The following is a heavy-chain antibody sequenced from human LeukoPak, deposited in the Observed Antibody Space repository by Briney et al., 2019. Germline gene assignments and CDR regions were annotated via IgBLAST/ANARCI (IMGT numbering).Heavy chain of an antibody. CDR3: ASGLGFGELYDWFDP. CDR2: MNPNSGNT. CDR1: GYTFTIYD. V-gene: IGHV1-8*01. Sequence: GASVRVSYRASGYTFTIYDINWVRQATGQGLEGMGWMNPNSGNTGYAQKFQGRVTITRNTSISTAYMELSSLRSEDTAVYYCASGLGFGELYDWFDPWGQGTLVTVSS. D-gene: IGHD3-10*01. J-gene: IGHJ5*02.